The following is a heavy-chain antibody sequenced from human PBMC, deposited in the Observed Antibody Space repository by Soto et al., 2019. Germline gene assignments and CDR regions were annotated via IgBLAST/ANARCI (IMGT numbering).Heavy chain of an antibody. V-gene: IGHV2-26*01. J-gene: IGHJ5*02. CDR3: ARRHLAVAVSPWFDP. CDR2: IDSSGEK. CDR1: GLSITDSEMG. D-gene: IGHD6-19*01. Sequence: QVTLKESGPVLVNPTETLTLRCTVSGLSITDSEMGVSWIRQPPGQPLEWLAHIDSSGEKSYRTFLKSRLAIYTDTSKSQIVLTMTNMDPADTATYYCARRHLAVAVSPWFDPWGQGIPVTVSS.